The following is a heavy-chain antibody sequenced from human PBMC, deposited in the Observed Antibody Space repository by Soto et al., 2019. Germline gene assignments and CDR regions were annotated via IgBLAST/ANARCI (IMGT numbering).Heavy chain of an antibody. V-gene: IGHV4-39*01. D-gene: IGHD6-6*01. CDR2: VHDTGTT. CDR3: AIGLSSPSAAGV. J-gene: IGHJ4*02. CDR1: GGSVSSGGNY. Sequence: QLQLQESRPGLVKPLVTLSLTRAVAGGSVSSGGNYWGLTRQSPWKGLEWIGSVHDTGTTHYNPSLTSRVTISVETSKNQFTLNVNSVTAADTAVYYCAIGLSSPSAAGVWGQGTLVTVSS.